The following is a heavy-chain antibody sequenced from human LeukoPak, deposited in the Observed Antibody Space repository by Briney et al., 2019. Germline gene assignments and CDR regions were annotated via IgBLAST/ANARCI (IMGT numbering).Heavy chain of an antibody. D-gene: IGHD5-12*01. CDR2: FYYSGST. Sequence: SETLSLTCTVSGGSISSYYWSWIRQPPGKGLEWIGYFYYSGSTNYNPSLKSRVTISVDTSKNQFSLKLSSVTAADTAVYYCARRGYSGIDYWGQGTLVTVSS. CDR1: GGSISSYY. CDR3: ARRGYSGIDY. J-gene: IGHJ4*02. V-gene: IGHV4-59*08.